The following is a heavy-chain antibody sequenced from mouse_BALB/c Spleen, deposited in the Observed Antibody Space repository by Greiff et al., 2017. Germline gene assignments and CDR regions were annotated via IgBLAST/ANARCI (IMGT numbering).Heavy chain of an antibody. V-gene: IGHV5-6-3*01. CDR3: ARDQGYGYGFGYAMDY. J-gene: IGHJ4*01. Sequence: EVKLEESGGGLVQPGGSLKLSCAASGFTFSSYGMSWVRQTPDKRLELVATINSNGGSTYYPDSVKGRFTISRDNAKNTLYLQMSSLKSEDTAMYYCARDQGYGYGFGYAMDYWGQGTSVTVSS. CDR1: GFTFSSYG. CDR2: INSNGGST. D-gene: IGHD2-2*01.